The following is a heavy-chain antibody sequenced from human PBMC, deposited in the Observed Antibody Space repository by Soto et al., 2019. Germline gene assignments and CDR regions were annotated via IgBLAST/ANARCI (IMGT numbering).Heavy chain of an antibody. D-gene: IGHD2-2*01. J-gene: IGHJ6*03. CDR1: GGSISSYY. V-gene: IGHV4-59*08. CDR3: ASQRYRLLDYMDV. Sequence: PSETLSLTCTVSGGSISSYYWSWIRQPPGKGLEWIGYIYYSGTTNYNPSLKSRVTISVDTSKNQFSLKLSSVPASDTAGFYCASQRYRLLDYMDVWGKGTTVTSP. CDR2: IYYSGTT.